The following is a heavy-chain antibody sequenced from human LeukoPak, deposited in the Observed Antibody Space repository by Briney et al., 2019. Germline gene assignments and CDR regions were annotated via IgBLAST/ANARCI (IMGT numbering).Heavy chain of an antibody. D-gene: IGHD2-15*01. CDR2: IIPIFGTT. CDR1: GGTFSSYA. V-gene: IGHV1-69*13. J-gene: IGHJ3*02. Sequence: SVKVSCKASGGTFSSYAISWVRQAPGQGLEWMGGIIPIFGTTNYAQKFQGRVTITADESTSTAYMELSSLRSEDTAVYYCARDGKAATDAFDIWGQGTMVTVSS. CDR3: ARDGKAATDAFDI.